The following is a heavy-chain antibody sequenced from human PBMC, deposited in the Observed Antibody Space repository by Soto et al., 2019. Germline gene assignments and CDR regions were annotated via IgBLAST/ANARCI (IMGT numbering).Heavy chain of an antibody. J-gene: IGHJ4*02. V-gene: IGHV4-59*08. CDR3: ARAQYYDILTGLYYFDY. Sequence: PSETLSLTCTVSGGSISSYYWSWIRQPPGKGLEWIGYIYYSGSTNYNPSLKSRVTISVDTSKNQFSLKLSSVTAADTAVYYCARAQYYDILTGLYYFDYWGQGTLVTVSS. CDR2: IYYSGST. D-gene: IGHD3-9*01. CDR1: GGSISSYY.